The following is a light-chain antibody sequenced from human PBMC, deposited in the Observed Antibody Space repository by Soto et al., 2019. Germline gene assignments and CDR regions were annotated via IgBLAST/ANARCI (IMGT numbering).Light chain of an antibody. Sequence: DIQMTQSPSSLSASVGDRVTITCQASQAISNYLNWDQQKPGKAPKLLIYDASNLETGFPSRFSGSGSGTEFTIIISTLQPEDISTYYCQQYDKLTLTFGGGIKVEI. CDR3: QQYDKLTLT. V-gene: IGKV1-33*01. J-gene: IGKJ4*01. CDR2: DAS. CDR1: QAISNY.